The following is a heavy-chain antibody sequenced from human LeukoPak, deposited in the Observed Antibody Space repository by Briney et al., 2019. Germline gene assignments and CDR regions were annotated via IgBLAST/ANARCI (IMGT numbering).Heavy chain of an antibody. CDR2: FDPEDGET. Sequence: ASVKVSCKVSGYTLTEISMHWVRQSQGKGLEWMGGFDPEDGETIYAQKFQGRVTMTEDTSTDTAYMELSSLRSEDTAVYYCATGPIASYSSSWYGMDVWGQGTTVTVSS. J-gene: IGHJ6*02. D-gene: IGHD6-13*01. CDR1: GYTLTEIS. V-gene: IGHV1-24*01. CDR3: ATGPIASYSSSWYGMDV.